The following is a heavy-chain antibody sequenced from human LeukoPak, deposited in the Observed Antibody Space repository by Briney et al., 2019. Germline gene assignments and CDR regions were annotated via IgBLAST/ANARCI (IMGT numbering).Heavy chain of an antibody. CDR2: KWYDGSNK. J-gene: IGHJ4*02. CDR1: GFTFSSYG. D-gene: IGHD4-17*01. CDR3: ARDPNYGDYPTHSDY. V-gene: IGHV3-33*01. Sequence: GRSLRLSCAASGFTFSSYGTHWVRQAPGKGLEWVAVKWYDGSNKYYADSVKGRFTISRDNSKNTLYLQMNSLRAEDTAVYYCARDPNYGDYPTHSDYWGQGTLVTVSS.